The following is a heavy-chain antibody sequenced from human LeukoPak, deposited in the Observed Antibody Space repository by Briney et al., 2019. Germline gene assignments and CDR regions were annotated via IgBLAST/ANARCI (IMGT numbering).Heavy chain of an antibody. V-gene: IGHV3-21*01. CDR1: GFTFSSYS. CDR3: ASLPYCSGGSCHAEGFDP. CDR2: ISSSSNFV. D-gene: IGHD2-15*01. Sequence: KTGGSLRLSCAASGFTFSSYSMNWVRKAPGKGLEWVSSISSSSNFVFYADSVKGRFTISRDNAKNSLFLQMNSLRAEDTAVYYCASLPYCSGGSCHAEGFDPWGQGTLVTVSS. J-gene: IGHJ5*02.